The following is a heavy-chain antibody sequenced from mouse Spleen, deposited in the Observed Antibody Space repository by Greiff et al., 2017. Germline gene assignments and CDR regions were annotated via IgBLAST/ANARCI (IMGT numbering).Heavy chain of an antibody. J-gene: IGHJ4*01. CDR1: GYSFTDYN. V-gene: IGHV1-39*01. D-gene: IGHD3-2*01. CDR3: AREDSSGYVRAMDY. Sequence: EVKLVESGPELVKPGASVKISCKASGYSFTDYNMNWVKQSNGKSLEWIGVINPNYGTTSYNQKFKGKATLTVDQSSSTAYMQLNSLTSEDSAVYYCAREDSSGYVRAMDYWGQGTSVTVSS. CDR2: INPNYGTT.